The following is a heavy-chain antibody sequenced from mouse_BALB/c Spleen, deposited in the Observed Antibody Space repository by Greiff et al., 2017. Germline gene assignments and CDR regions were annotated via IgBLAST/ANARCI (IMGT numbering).Heavy chain of an antibody. D-gene: IGHD1-1*01. CDR2: IWAGGST. CDR3: ARVYGENFDV. J-gene: IGHJ1*01. Sequence: QVQLKQSGPGLVAPSQSLSITCTVSGFSLTSYGVHWVRQPPGQGLEWLGVIWAGGSTNYNSALMSRLSISKDNSKSQVFLKMNSLQTDDTAMYYCARVYGENFDVWGAGTTVTVSA. V-gene: IGHV2-9*02. CDR1: GFSLTSYG.